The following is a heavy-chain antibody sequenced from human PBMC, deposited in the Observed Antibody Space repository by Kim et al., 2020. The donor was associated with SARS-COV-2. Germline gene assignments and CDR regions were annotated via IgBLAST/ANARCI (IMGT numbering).Heavy chain of an antibody. CDR1: GASLTTTPYY. CDR3: ARQGYNVLSGHFERDF. CDR2: ISYGGGT. D-gene: IGHD3-3*01. V-gene: IGHV4-39*01. J-gene: IGHJ4*02. Sequence: SETLSLTCTVSGASLTTTPYYWGWIRQPPGKGLEWIGSISYGGGTFYNPSLNTRVSISRDTSNSQFSLKLISVTAADTALYFCARQGYNVLSGHFERDFWGQGTLVTVSA.